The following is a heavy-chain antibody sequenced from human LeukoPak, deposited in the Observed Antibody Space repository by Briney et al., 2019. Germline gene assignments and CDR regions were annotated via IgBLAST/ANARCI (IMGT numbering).Heavy chain of an antibody. J-gene: IGHJ1*01. V-gene: IGHV3-23*01. CDR2: ISGSGGGT. Sequence: PGGSLRLSCAASDSGFTFSSYAMSWVRQAPGKGLEWVSGISGSGGGTYYADSVKGRFTISRDNSKNTLYLQMNSLRAEDTAVYYCAEDHDSVAAAGNKYWGQGTLVTVSS. D-gene: IGHD6-13*01. CDR1: DSGFTFSSYA. CDR3: AEDHDSVAAAGNKY.